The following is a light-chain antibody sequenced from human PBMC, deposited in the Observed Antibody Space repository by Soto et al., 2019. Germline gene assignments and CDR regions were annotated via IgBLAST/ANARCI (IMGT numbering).Light chain of an antibody. J-gene: IGLJ2*01. CDR1: SSDVGGYNY. V-gene: IGLV2-14*01. CDR2: DVS. CDR3: SSYTSSTYGV. Sequence: QSVLTQPASVSGSPGQSITISCTGTSSDVGGYNYVSWYQQHPGKAPKLMIYDVSNRPSGVSNRFSGSKSGNTASLTISGLQAEDEADYYCSSYTSSTYGVFGGGTKVTVL.